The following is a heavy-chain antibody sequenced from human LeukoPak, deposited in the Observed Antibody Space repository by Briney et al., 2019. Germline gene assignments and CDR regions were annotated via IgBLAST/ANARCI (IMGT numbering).Heavy chain of an antibody. CDR3: ASLHDYGDYFRNY. J-gene: IGHJ4*02. CDR2: IKQDGSEK. V-gene: IGHV3-7*01. D-gene: IGHD4-17*01. CDR1: GFTFSSYW. Sequence: GGSLRLSCAASGFTFSSYWMSWVRQAPGKGLEWVANIKQDGSEKYYVDSVKGRFTISRDNAKNSLYLQMNSLRAEDTAVYYCASLHDYGDYFRNYWGQGALVTVSS.